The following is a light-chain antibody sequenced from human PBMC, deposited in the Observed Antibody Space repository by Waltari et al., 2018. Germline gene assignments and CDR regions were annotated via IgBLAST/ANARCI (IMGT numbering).Light chain of an antibody. V-gene: IGKV3D-15*01. CDR2: DSS. CDR3: QQYSNWPT. J-gene: IGKJ1*01. CDR1: QRFSRL. Sequence: EIIMTQSPATLPVSPGGRAHLSCRASQRFSRLVAWYQQKPGQAPRLLIYDSSTRATGIPARFSGSDSGPDFTLTITNVQSEDSAVYYCQQYSNWPTFGQGTKVEI.